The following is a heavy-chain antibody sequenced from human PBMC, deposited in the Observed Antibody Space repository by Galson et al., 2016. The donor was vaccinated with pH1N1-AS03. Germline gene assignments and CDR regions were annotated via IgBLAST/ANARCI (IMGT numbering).Heavy chain of an antibody. CDR3: ARDPDISGWSNLFDI. J-gene: IGHJ3*02. CDR1: GFTFSSFR. Sequence: SLRLSCAASGFTFSSFRMTWVRQAPEKGLEWVSSISLSSTHIYYAESVKGRFTISRDNAQKSLYLQMNSLRADDTAVYYCARDPDISGWSNLFDIWGQGTMVSVSS. D-gene: IGHD6-19*01. V-gene: IGHV3-21*04. CDR2: ISLSSTHI.